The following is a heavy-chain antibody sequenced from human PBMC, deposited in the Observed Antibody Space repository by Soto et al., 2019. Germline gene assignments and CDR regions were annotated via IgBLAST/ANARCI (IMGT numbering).Heavy chain of an antibody. J-gene: IGHJ3*02. D-gene: IGHD3-10*01. CDR2: IYHSGST. CDR1: SGSISSSNW. V-gene: IGHV4-4*02. Sequence: QVQLQESGPGLVKPSGTLSLTCAVSSGSISSSNWWSWVRQPPGKGLEWIGEIYHSGSTNYNPSLKSRVTIPVDKSKNQCSLKLSSVTAADTAVYYCARLGVIITEAFDIWGQGTMVTVSS. CDR3: ARLGVIITEAFDI.